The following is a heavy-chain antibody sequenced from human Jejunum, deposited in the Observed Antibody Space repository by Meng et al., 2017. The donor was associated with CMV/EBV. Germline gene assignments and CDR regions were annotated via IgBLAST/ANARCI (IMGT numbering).Heavy chain of an antibody. J-gene: IGHJ1*01. Sequence: SGFSVSSTYMTWVRQVPGKGLGWVSILYSGGFTYYADSVKGRFTISRDNSKNTVFLQMNSLRAEDTAIYYCASPYNSTSAEYFRQWGQGTLVTVSS. CDR1: GFSVSSTY. CDR3: ASPYNSTSAEYFRQ. CDR2: LYSGGFT. D-gene: IGHD2/OR15-2a*01. V-gene: IGHV3-53*01.